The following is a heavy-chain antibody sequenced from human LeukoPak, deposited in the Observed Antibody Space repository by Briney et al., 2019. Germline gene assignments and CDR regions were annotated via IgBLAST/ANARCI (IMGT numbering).Heavy chain of an antibody. CDR3: AKVGFSEMEWLLYSDH. CDR1: GFTFISHA. V-gene: IGHV3-23*01. Sequence: TGGSLRLSCAASGFTFISHAMTWVRQAPGKGLEWVSAISGSSGHTYYADSVKGRSTISRDNSKNTLYLQMNRLRAEDTAVYYCAKVGFSEMEWLLYSDHWGQGTLVTVSS. D-gene: IGHD3-3*01. J-gene: IGHJ4*02. CDR2: ISGSSGHT.